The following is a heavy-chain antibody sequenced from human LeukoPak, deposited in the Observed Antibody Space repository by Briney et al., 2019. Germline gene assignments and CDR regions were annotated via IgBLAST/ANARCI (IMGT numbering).Heavy chain of an antibody. J-gene: IGHJ4*02. Sequence: ASVKVSCKATRFAFTCYYMHWVRQAPGQGLEWMGWINPNSGDTHYAQKFQGRVTMTRDTSINTAYMELSRLRSDDTAVYYCVSHQALDYCSGSTCYDDYWGQGSLVTVSS. CDR2: INPNSGDT. CDR3: VSHQALDYCSGSTCYDDY. CDR1: RFAFTCYY. D-gene: IGHD2-15*01. V-gene: IGHV1-2*02.